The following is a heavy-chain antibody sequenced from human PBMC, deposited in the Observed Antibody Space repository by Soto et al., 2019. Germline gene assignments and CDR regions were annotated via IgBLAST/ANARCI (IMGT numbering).Heavy chain of an antibody. J-gene: IGHJ6*02. V-gene: IGHV4-39*01. D-gene: IGHD6-13*01. CDR3: ARRGSSRQIYHYGMHV. CDR2: IFYSGST. CDR1: GDSVSSSYYY. Sequence: SETLSLTCTVSGDSVSSSYYYWGWIRQPPGKGLEWIGSIFYSGSTDYNPSLKSRVTISVDTSKNQFSLKLSSVTAADTAVYYCARRGSSRQIYHYGMHVWGPGTTVTVSS.